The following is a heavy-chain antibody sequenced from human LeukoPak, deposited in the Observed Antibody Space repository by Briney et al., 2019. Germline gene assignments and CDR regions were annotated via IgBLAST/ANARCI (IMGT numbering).Heavy chain of an antibody. CDR2: IYYSGST. CDR1: GGSISSYY. D-gene: IGHD3-3*01. Sequence: SETLSLTCTVSGGSISSYYWSWIRQPPGKGLEWIGYIYYSGSTNYNPSLKSRVTISVDTSKNQFSLKLSSVTAADTAVYYCARTRGSSPITIFGVVPVNWFDPWGQGTLVTVSS. J-gene: IGHJ5*02. V-gene: IGHV4-59*01. CDR3: ARTRGSSPITIFGVVPVNWFDP.